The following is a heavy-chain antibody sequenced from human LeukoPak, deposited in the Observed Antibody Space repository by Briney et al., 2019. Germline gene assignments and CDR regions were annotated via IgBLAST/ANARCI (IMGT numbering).Heavy chain of an antibody. D-gene: IGHD5-18*01. CDR2: INPNSGGT. Sequence: ASVKVSCKASGYTSTGYYMHWVRQAPGQGLEWMGWINPNSGGTNYAQKFQGRVTMTRDTSISTAYMELSSLRSEDTAVYYCASGVQLWYDAFDIWGQGTMVTVSS. J-gene: IGHJ3*02. CDR1: GYTSTGYY. V-gene: IGHV1-2*02. CDR3: ASGVQLWYDAFDI.